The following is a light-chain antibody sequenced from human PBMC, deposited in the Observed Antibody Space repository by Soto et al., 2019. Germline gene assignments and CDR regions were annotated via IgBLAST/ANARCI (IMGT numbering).Light chain of an antibody. CDR1: QSVRSN. J-gene: IGKJ4*01. Sequence: EIVMTQSPATLSVSPGERATLSCRASQSVRSNLAWYQQKPGQAPRLLIHGASTRATGVPARFSGSGSGTEFTLTISSLQSEDFAVYFCQQYNDWPPVTFGGGSTVEIK. CDR3: QQYNDWPPVT. V-gene: IGKV3-15*01. CDR2: GAS.